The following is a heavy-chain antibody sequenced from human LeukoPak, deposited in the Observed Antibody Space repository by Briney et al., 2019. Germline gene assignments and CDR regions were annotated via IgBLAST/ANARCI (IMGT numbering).Heavy chain of an antibody. CDR3: ARHLYNTSGLFDY. CDR2: INPNSGGT. D-gene: IGHD3-22*01. V-gene: IGHV1-2*02. Sequence: ASVKVSCKASGYTFTGYYMHWVRQAPGQGLEWMGWINPNSGGTNYAQKFQGRVIMTRDTSISTAYMELCRLRSDGPAVYYCARHLYNTSGLFDYWGQGTLVTVSS. J-gene: IGHJ4*02. CDR1: GYTFTGYY.